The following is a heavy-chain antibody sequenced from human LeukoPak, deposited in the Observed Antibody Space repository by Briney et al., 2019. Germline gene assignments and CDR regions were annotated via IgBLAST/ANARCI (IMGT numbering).Heavy chain of an antibody. CDR3: ARALGDGYRVKEDY. CDR2: IYHSGST. V-gene: IGHV4-38-2*02. J-gene: IGHJ4*02. CDR1: GYSISSGYY. D-gene: IGHD5-24*01. Sequence: SETLSLTCTVSGYSISSGYYWGWIRQPPGKGLEWIGSIYHSGSTYYNPSLKSRVTISVDTSKNQFSLKLSSVTAADTAVYYCARALGDGYRVKEDYWGQGTLVTVSS.